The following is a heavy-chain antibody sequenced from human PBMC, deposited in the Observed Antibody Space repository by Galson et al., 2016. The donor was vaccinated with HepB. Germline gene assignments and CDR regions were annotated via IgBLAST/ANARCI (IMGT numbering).Heavy chain of an antibody. CDR3: AKERDVIAADPSLDS. CDR1: GFTFSSYA. CDR2: ISGGSYNI. V-gene: IGHV3-21*01. Sequence: SLRLSCAASGFTFSSYAIHWARQAPGKGLEWVSYISGGSYNIKYADSVKGRFTISRDNTKNSVYLQVNSLRTEDTAVYYCAKERDVIAADPSLDSWGQGAPVTVSS. J-gene: IGHJ4*02. D-gene: IGHD2-15*01.